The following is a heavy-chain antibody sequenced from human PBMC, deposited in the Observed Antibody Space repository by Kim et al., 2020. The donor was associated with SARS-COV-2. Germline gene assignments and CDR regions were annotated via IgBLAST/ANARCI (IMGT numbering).Heavy chain of an antibody. V-gene: IGHV4-59*01. Sequence: SETLSLTCTVSGGSFRGFYWGWIRQTPGEAPEWIGHISHSVSTTYNPSLSSRVTISLDTSKNQFSLQLRSLTAEDTAVYFCARGSSPFRWYLWGQGTLVTVSS. D-gene: IGHD6-13*01. J-gene: IGHJ4*02. CDR2: ISHSVST. CDR3: ARGSSPFRWYL. CDR1: GGSFRGFY.